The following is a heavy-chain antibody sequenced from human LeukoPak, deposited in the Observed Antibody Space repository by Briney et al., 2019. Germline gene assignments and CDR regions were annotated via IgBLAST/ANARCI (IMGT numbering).Heavy chain of an antibody. J-gene: IGHJ5*02. Sequence: GASLKVSCTAFGYTFTTYGINCVRQAPGAGLEWMGWIGPYNINTHYAQKVQGSVTMTTDTSTSTAYMELRSLRSDGTAVYYCARTRDCSKTNCYVMDPWGQGTLVTVSS. CDR1: GYTFTTYG. D-gene: IGHD2-2*01. CDR2: IGPYNINT. CDR3: ARTRDCSKTNCYVMDP. V-gene: IGHV1-18*04.